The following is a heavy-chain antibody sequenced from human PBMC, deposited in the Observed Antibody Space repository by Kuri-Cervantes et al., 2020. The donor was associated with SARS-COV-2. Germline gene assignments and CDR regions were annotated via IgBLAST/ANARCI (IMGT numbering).Heavy chain of an antibody. J-gene: IGHJ6*02. D-gene: IGHD3-22*01. V-gene: IGHV3-72*01. CDR2: TRNKANSYTT. Sequence: GGSLKISCAASGFTFGDHYMDWVRQAPGKGLEWVGRTRNKANSYTTEYAASVKCRFTISRDDSKNSLYLQMNSLKTEDTAVYYCARGNYYDSSGYFYYYGMDVWGQGTTVTVSS. CDR1: GFTFGDHY. CDR3: ARGNYYDSSGYFYYYGMDV.